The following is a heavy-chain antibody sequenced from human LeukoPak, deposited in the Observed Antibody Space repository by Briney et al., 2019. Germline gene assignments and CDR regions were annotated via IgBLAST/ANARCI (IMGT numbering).Heavy chain of an antibody. J-gene: IGHJ4*02. Sequence: GGSLRLSCAASGFTFRSHWMHWVRQAPGKGLVWVSRIKGDESYTNHADSVKGRFTISRDNSKNTLYLQMNSLRAEDTAVYYCAKEARLVVGYFDYWGQETLVTVSS. CDR1: GFTFRSHW. D-gene: IGHD6-6*01. CDR3: AKEARLVVGYFDY. V-gene: IGHV3-74*01. CDR2: IKGDESYT.